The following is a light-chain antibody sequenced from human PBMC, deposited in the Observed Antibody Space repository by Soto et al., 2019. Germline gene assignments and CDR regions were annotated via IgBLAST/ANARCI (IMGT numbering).Light chain of an antibody. Sequence: QSALTQPASVSGSPGQSITISCTGTNSDVASYDLVSWYQQHPGKAPKLMIYEGTKRPSGVSDRFSGSNSGNTASLTISGLQAEDEADYYCCSYVGSSSPAIFGGGTKLTVL. CDR1: NSDVASYDL. CDR2: EGT. CDR3: CSYVGSSSPAI. J-gene: IGLJ2*01. V-gene: IGLV2-23*01.